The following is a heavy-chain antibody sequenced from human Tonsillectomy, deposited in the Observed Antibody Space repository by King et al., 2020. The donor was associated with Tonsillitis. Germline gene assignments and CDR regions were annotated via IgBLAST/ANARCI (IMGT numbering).Heavy chain of an antibody. CDR2: ISGDGGRT. CDR3: AKDSSKTVVRGYNWFDP. CDR1: GFTFDEYA. V-gene: IGHV3-43*02. J-gene: IGHJ5*02. Sequence: EVQLVESGGGVVQPGGSLRLSCAASGFTFDEYAMHWVRHAPGKGLEWVSFISGDGGRTYYVDSVKGRFTISRDNRKNSLYLQMNSLRSEDTAFYYCAKDSSKTVVRGYNWFDPWGQGTLVTVSS. D-gene: IGHD4-23*01.